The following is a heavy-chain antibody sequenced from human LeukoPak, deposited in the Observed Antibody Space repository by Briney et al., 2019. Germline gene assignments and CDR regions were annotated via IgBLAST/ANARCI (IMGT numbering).Heavy chain of an antibody. CDR3: ANPAGYFDSSGYDVDY. V-gene: IGHV3-23*01. J-gene: IGHJ4*02. CDR1: GFTFSSYW. CDR2: IVGSSDNT. Sequence: GGSLRLSCAASGFTFSSYWMHWVRQAPGKGLEWVSSIVGSSDNTYYADSVKGRFTISGDNSKNTLYLQMSSLRAEDTAVYYCANPAGYFDSSGYDVDYWGQGTLVTVST. D-gene: IGHD3-22*01.